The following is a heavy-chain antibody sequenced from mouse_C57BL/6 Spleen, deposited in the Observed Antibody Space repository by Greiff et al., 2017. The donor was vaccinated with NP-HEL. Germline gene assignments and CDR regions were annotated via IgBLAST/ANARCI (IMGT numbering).Heavy chain of an antibody. V-gene: IGHV1-52*01. CDR1: GYTFTSYW. Sequence: QVQLQQPGAELVRPGSSVKLSCKASGYTFTSYWMHWVKQRPIQGLEWIGNIDPSDSETHYNQKFKDKATLTVDKSSSTAYMQLSRLTSEDSAVYYCARGNRGYGILFAYWGQGTLVTVSA. J-gene: IGHJ3*01. CDR2: IDPSDSET. CDR3: ARGNRGYGILFAY. D-gene: IGHD2-1*01.